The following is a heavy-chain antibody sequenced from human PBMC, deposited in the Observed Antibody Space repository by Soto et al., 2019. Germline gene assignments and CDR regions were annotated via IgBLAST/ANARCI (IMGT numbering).Heavy chain of an antibody. D-gene: IGHD2-15*01. Sequence: ASVKVSCKASGGTFSSYAISWVRQAPGQGLEWMGRIIPILGTANYAQKFQGRVTITADKSTSTAYMELSSLRSEDTAVYYCARDGGCSGGSCYQFDYWGQGTLVTVSS. V-gene: IGHV1-69*04. CDR2: IIPILGTA. J-gene: IGHJ4*02. CDR1: GGTFSSYA. CDR3: ARDGGCSGGSCYQFDY.